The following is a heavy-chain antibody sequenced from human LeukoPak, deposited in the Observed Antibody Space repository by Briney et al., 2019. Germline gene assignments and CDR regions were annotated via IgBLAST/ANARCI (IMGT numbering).Heavy chain of an antibody. J-gene: IGHJ4*02. CDR3: ASRAGYSSSWSAFDY. D-gene: IGHD6-13*01. Sequence: GGSLRLSCAASGFTFSSHWMSWVRQAPGKGLEWVANIKQDGSEKYYVDFVKGRFTISRDNAKNSLYLQMDSLRAEDTAVYYCASRAGYSSSWSAFDYWGQGTLVTVSS. CDR1: GFTFSSHW. V-gene: IGHV3-7*05. CDR2: IKQDGSEK.